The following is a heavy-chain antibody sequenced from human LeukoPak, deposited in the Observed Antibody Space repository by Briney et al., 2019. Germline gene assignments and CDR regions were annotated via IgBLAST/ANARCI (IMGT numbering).Heavy chain of an antibody. V-gene: IGHV1-3*01. CDR1: GYTFTSYA. CDR2: TNAGNGNT. J-gene: IGHJ4*02. Sequence: ASVKVSCKASGYTFTSYAMHWVRQAPGQRLEWMGWTNAGNGNTKYSQKFQGRVTIARDTSASTAYMELSSLRSEDTAVYYCARGRLITMVRGVITFDYWGQGTLATVSS. CDR3: ARGRLITMVRGVITFDY. D-gene: IGHD3-10*01.